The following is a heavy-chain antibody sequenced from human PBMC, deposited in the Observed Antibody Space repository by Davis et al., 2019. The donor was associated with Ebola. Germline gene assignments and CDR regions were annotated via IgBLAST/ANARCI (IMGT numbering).Heavy chain of an antibody. Sequence: GESLKISCAASGFTFSTYSMSWVRQAPGKGLEWVSSISSDSDYIYYADSAKGRFTISRDNSKNTLYLQMGSLRAEDMAVYYCARGLGPAYFDYWGQGTLVTVSS. CDR2: ISSDSDYI. J-gene: IGHJ4*02. D-gene: IGHD3-16*01. CDR1: GFTFSTYS. CDR3: ARGLGPAYFDY. V-gene: IGHV3-21*01.